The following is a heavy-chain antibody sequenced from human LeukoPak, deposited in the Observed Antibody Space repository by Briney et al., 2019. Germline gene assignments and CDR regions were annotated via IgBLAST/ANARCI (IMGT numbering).Heavy chain of an antibody. J-gene: IGHJ5*02. CDR3: AKEPGIAAAAPTNWFDP. Sequence: GGSLRLSCAASRFTFSTYGMSWVRQAPGKGLEWVSAISGSGGSTYYADSVKGRFTISRDNSKNTLYLQMNSLRAEDTAVYYCAKEPGIAAAAPTNWFDPWGQGTLVTVSS. CDR2: ISGSGGST. D-gene: IGHD6-13*01. V-gene: IGHV3-23*01. CDR1: RFTFSTYG.